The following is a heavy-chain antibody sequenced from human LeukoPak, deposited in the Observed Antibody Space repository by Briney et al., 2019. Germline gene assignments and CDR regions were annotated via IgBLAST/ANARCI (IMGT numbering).Heavy chain of an antibody. V-gene: IGHV3-NL1*01. CDR1: GFTFSSYG. J-gene: IGHJ4*02. Sequence: PGGSLRLSCAASGFTFSSYGMHWVRQAPGKGLEWVSIIYGGGTTYYADSVKGRFTISRDNSKNTLYLQMNSLRAEDTAVYYCAKDRVSNTAMVTALDYWGQGTLVTVSS. D-gene: IGHD5-18*01. CDR2: IYGGGTT. CDR3: AKDRVSNTAMVTALDY.